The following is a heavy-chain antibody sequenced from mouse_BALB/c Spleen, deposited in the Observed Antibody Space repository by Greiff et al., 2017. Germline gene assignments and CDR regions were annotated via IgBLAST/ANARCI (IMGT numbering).Heavy chain of an antibody. V-gene: IGHV3-8*02. CDR3: ARRVWYVDY. Sequence: EVMLVESGPSLVKPSQTLSLTCSVTGDSITSCYWNWIRKFPGNKLEYMGYISYSGSTYYNPSLKSRISITRDTSKNQYYLQLNSVTTEDTATYYCARRVWYVDYWGQGTSVTVSS. CDR2: ISYSGST. J-gene: IGHJ4*01. D-gene: IGHD2-10*02. CDR1: GDSITSCY.